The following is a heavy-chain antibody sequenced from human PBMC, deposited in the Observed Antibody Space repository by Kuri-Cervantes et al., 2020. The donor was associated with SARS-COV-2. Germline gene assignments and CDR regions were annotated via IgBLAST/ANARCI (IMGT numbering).Heavy chain of an antibody. CDR1: GGTFSSYA. J-gene: IGHJ4*02. D-gene: IGHD2-15*01. V-gene: IGHV1-69*13. CDR3: ARDRHCSGGSCYSLRY. Sequence: SVKVSCKASGGTFSSYAISWVRQAPGQGLEWMGGIIPIFGTANYAQKFQGRVTITADESTSTAYMELSSLRSEDTAVYYCARDRHCSGGSCYSLRYWGQGTLVTVSS. CDR2: IIPIFGTA.